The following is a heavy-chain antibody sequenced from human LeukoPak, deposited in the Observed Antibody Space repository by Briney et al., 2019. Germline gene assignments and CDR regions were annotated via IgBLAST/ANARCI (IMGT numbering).Heavy chain of an antibody. CDR1: GFTFSSYA. CDR2: ISGYGGST. V-gene: IGHV3-23*01. J-gene: IGHJ4*02. Sequence: PGGSLRLSCAASGFTFSSYAMSWVRQAPGKGLEWVSTISGYGGSTYYADSVKGRFTISRDNSKNTLFLQMNSLRAEDTAVYYCAKAAYYDILTGYSTRGLFSDYWGQGTLVTVSS. CDR3: AKAAYYDILTGYSTRGLFSDY. D-gene: IGHD3-9*01.